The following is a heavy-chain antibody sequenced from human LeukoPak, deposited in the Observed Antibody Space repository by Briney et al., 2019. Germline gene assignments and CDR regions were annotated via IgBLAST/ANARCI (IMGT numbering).Heavy chain of an antibody. Sequence: GGSLRLSCAASEFTFNRYWMSWVRQAPGKGLEWVAIIKHDGSEAHYVDSVKGRFTISRDNAKNSLSLQMNSLNVDGTGVYFCTRDALFGSGRTHLDFWSQGTLVSVSS. V-gene: IGHV3-7*04. J-gene: IGHJ4*02. D-gene: IGHD3-10*01. CDR2: IKHDGSEA. CDR3: TRDALFGSGRTHLDF. CDR1: EFTFNRYW.